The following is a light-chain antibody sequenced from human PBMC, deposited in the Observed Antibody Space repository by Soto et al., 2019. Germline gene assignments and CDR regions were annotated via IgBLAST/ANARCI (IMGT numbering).Light chain of an antibody. CDR3: SSSASSSSVV. V-gene: IGLV2-14*03. J-gene: IGLJ2*01. CDR2: DVR. CDR1: SSDVGAYNF. Sequence: QSALTQPASVSGSPGQSITISCTGTSSDVGAYNFVSWYQQHPGKAPQLMICDVRNRPAGVSYRFSGSKSGKTASLTISGLQVHDDADYYCSSSASSSSVVFGGGTKLTVL.